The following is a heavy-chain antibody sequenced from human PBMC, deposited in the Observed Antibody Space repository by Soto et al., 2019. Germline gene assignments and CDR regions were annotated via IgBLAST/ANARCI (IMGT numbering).Heavy chain of an antibody. V-gene: IGHV1-8*01. J-gene: IGHJ4*02. CDR1: GYTFTNYN. CDR2: MNPNSGNT. D-gene: IGHD6-6*01. CDR3: ARAEPYSTSAPFDY. Sequence: QVQLVQSGAEVKKPGASVKVSCKTSGYTFTNYNINWVRQATGQGLEWMGWMNPNSGNTGYAQKFQGRGTMTRNTSITTAYMELSSLRSGDTAVYYCARAEPYSTSAPFDYLGQGTLVTVSS.